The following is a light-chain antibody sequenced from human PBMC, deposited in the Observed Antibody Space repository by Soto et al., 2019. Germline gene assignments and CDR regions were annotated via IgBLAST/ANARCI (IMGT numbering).Light chain of an antibody. CDR3: QQRSNWPVT. J-gene: IGKJ1*01. CDR2: DAS. CDR1: QSVSSY. Sequence: EIVLTQSPATLSLSPGERATLSCRASQSVSSYLAWYQQKPGQTPRLLIYDASNRATDIPARFSGSGSGTDFTLTISSLEPEDFAVYYCQQRSNWPVTFGQGPRVEIK. V-gene: IGKV3-11*01.